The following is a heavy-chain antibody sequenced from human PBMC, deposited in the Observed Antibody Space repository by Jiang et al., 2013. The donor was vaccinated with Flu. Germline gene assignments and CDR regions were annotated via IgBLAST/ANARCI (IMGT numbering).Heavy chain of an antibody. D-gene: IGHD3-10*01. CDR3: ARATGAGRKDGSFDY. J-gene: IGHJ4*02. Sequence: GSGLVKPSETLSLTCTVSGGSISSYYWSWIRQPPGKGLEWIGYIYYSGSTNYNPSLKSRVTISVDTSKNQFSLKLSSVTAADTAVYYCARATGAGRKDGSFDYWGQGTLVTVSS. CDR1: GGSISSYY. V-gene: IGHV4-59*01. CDR2: IYYSGST.